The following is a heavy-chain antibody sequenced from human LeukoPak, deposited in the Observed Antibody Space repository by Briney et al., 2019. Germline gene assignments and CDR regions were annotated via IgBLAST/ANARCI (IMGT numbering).Heavy chain of an antibody. CDR3: ASGQQLGY. CDR2: INQDGSEK. D-gene: IGHD6-6*01. Sequence: PGGSLGLSCAASGFTFSNYWMSWVRQAPGKGLEWVANINQDGSEKYYEDSVKGRFTISRDNAKNSLYLQMNSLRAEDTAVYYCASGQQLGYWGQGTLVTVSS. J-gene: IGHJ4*02. CDR1: GFTFSNYW. V-gene: IGHV3-7*01.